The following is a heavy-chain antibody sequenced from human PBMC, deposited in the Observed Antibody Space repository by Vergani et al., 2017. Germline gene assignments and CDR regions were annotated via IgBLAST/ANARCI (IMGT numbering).Heavy chain of an antibody. CDR1: GFTFSSYA. J-gene: IGHJ4*02. CDR3: ARQTRGALVMTDY. D-gene: IGHD1/OR15-1a*01. V-gene: IGHV3-23*01. Sequence: EVQLLESGGGLVQPGGSLRLSCAASGFTFSSYAMSWVRQAPGKGLEWVSAISGSGGSTYYADSVKGRFTISRDNSKNTLYLQMNSLRAEDTAVYYGARQTRGALVMTDYWGQGTLVTVSS. CDR2: ISGSGGST.